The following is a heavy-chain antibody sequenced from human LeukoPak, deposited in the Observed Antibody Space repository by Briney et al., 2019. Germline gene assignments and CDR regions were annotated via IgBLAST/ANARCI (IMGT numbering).Heavy chain of an antibody. D-gene: IGHD1-26*01. Sequence: GASVKVSCKASGYTFTSYYMHWVRQAPGQGLEWMGIINPSGGSTSYAQKFQGRVTMTRDTSISTAYMELSRLRSDDTAVYYCAREFRSGSYSEFDYWGQGTLVTVSS. J-gene: IGHJ4*02. CDR1: GYTFTSYY. CDR2: INPSGGST. V-gene: IGHV1-46*01. CDR3: AREFRSGSYSEFDY.